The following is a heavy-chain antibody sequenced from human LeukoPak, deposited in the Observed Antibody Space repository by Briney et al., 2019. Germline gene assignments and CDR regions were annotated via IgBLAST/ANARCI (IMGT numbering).Heavy chain of an antibody. D-gene: IGHD2-21*01. Sequence: GGSLRLSCVASGFTFSSYWMTWVRQAPGKGLVWVSRINSDGSSTTYADSVRGRFTISRDNAKNTLYLQMNSLRAEDTAVYYCARDRGGDYYYYYMDVWGKGTTVTISS. CDR2: INSDGSST. CDR1: GFTFSSYW. V-gene: IGHV3-74*01. J-gene: IGHJ6*03. CDR3: ARDRGGDYYYYYMDV.